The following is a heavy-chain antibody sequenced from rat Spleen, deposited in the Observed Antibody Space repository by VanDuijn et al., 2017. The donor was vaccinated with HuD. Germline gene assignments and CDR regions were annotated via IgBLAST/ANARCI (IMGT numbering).Heavy chain of an antibody. J-gene: IGHJ2*01. Sequence: EVQLVESGGGLVQPGRSLKLSCAASGFTFSDFAMHWIRQTPTKGLEWVASIRPSGGDTYYRDSMKGRFTISRHNAKSSLYLQMDSLRSEDTATYYCTTDGRFHNYRSYLYLGPFAYWGQGVMVTVSS. CDR1: GFTFSDFA. CDR2: IRPSGGDT. D-gene: IGHD1-2*01. V-gene: IGHV5-19*01. CDR3: TTDGRFHNYRSYLYLGPFAY.